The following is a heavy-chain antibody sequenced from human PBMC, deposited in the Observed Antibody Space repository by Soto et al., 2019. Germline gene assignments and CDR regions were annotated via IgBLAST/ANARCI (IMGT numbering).Heavy chain of an antibody. Sequence: GGSLRLSCEVSGFNFSAYGMHWVRQAPGKGLEWVAVISYDGSNKYYADSVKGRFTIHRDNSKNTLYLQMNSLRAEDTAVYYCAKGSLAGSSNWFDPWGQGTLVTVSS. CDR2: ISYDGSNK. J-gene: IGHJ5*02. CDR1: GFNFSAYG. V-gene: IGHV3-30*18. D-gene: IGHD5-12*01. CDR3: AKGSLAGSSNWFDP.